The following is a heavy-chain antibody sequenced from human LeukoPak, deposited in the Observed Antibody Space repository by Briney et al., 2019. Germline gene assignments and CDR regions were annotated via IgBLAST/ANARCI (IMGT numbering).Heavy chain of an antibody. CDR1: GGSISSSTYY. D-gene: IGHD3-16*01. CDR2: IYYSGST. J-gene: IGHJ4*02. V-gene: IGHV4-39*01. Sequence: SETLSHTCTVPGGSISSSTYYWSWIRRPPGKGLEWIGSIYYSGSTYYNPSLKSRVTVSVDTSKNQFSLKLSSVTAADTAVYYCVRGSTLRHYQYWGQGTLVTVSS. CDR3: VRGSTLRHYQY.